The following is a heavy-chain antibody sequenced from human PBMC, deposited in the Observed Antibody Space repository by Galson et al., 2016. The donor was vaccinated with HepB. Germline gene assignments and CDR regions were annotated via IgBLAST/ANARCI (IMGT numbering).Heavy chain of an antibody. Sequence: SLRLSCAASEFTFSNYDMTWARHAPGKGLEWASSISASGDDTYYADSVKGRFTISRDNSKNILYLQVNSLRAEDTAIYYCAKYRMGYHYCGMDVWSQGTTVTGSS. CDR2: ISASGDDT. J-gene: IGHJ6*02. CDR3: AKYRMGYHYCGMDV. CDR1: EFTFSNYD. D-gene: IGHD3-16*02. V-gene: IGHV3-23*01.